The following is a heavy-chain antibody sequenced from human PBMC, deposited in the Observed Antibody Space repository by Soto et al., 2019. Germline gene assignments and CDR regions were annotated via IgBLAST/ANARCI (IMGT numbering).Heavy chain of an antibody. CDR2: INHSVST. V-gene: IGHV4-34*01. Sequence: SETLSLTCAVYGGCFSGYYWSWIRQPPGKGLEWIGEINHSVSTNYNPSLKSRVTISVDTSKNQFSLKLSSVTAADTAVYYCARRRAHGGYYGSEASGQENTVSGSS. CDR1: GGCFSGYY. CDR3: ARRRAHGGYYGSEA. J-gene: IGHJ6*02.